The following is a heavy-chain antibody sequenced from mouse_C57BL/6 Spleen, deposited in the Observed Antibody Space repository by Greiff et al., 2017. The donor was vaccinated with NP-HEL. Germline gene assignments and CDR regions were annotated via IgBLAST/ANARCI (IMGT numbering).Heavy chain of an antibody. D-gene: IGHD1-2*01. CDR2: ISYSGST. Sequence: EVLLVESGPGLVKPSQSLSLTCTVTGYSITSGYGWNWIRQFPGNKLEWMGYISYSGSTKYNPSLQSRISITRDTSKNQFFLQLNSVTTEDTATYYCARTARIKYWGQGTTLTGSS. CDR3: ARTARIKY. J-gene: IGHJ2*01. CDR1: GYSITSGYG. V-gene: IGHV3-2*02.